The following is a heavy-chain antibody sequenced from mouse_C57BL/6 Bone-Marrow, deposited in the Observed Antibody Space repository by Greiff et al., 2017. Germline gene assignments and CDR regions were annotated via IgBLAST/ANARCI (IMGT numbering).Heavy chain of an antibody. CDR3: ARGGTTGVPYYFDD. V-gene: IGHV1-55*01. CDR2: IYPGSGST. J-gene: IGHJ2*01. D-gene: IGHD5-5*01. CDR1: GYTFTSYW. Sequence: QVQLQQPGAELVKPGASVKMSCKASGYTFTSYWITWVKQRPGQGLEWIGDIYPGSGSTNYNAKFKSKATLTVDTSSSTAYMQLSSLSSEDSAVYYWARGGTTGVPYYFDDWGQGTTLTVSS.